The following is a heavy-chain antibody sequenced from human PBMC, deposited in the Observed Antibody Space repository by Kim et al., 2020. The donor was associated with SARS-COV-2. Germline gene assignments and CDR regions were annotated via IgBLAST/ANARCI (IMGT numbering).Heavy chain of an antibody. CDR3: TRGVGDY. J-gene: IGHJ4*02. D-gene: IGHD3-16*01. Sequence: YADSVKGRFTISRDKSKRVLFLQMDSLRVEDTAIYYCTRGVGDYWGQGTQVTVSS. V-gene: IGHV3-23*01.